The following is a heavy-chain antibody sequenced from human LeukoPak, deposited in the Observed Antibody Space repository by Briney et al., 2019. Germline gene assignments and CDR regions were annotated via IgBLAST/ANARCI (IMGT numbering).Heavy chain of an antibody. V-gene: IGHV3-30*04. D-gene: IGHD3-10*01. CDR3: ARDMSYYGSGSFNY. CDR1: GFTFSSYA. CDR2: ISYDGSNK. J-gene: IGHJ4*02. Sequence: GGSLRLSCAATGFTFSSYAMHWVRQAPGKGLEWVAVISYDGSNKYYADSVKGRFTISRDNSKNTLYLQMNSLRAEDTAVYYCARDMSYYGSGSFNYWGQGTLVTVSS.